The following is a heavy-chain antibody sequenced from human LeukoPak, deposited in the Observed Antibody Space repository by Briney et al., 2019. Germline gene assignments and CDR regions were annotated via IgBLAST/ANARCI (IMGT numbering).Heavy chain of an antibody. V-gene: IGHV4-61*02. CDR3: ARQQSGSYYRDAFDI. CDR2: FYTSGST. J-gene: IGHJ3*02. Sequence: SETLSLTCTVSGDSINSGSYYWSWIRQPAGKGLEWIGRFYTSGSTNYNPSLKSRVTISLDTSKNQFSLKLSSVTAADTAVYYCARQQSGSYYRDAFDIWGQGTMVTVSS. CDR1: GDSINSGSYY. D-gene: IGHD1-26*01.